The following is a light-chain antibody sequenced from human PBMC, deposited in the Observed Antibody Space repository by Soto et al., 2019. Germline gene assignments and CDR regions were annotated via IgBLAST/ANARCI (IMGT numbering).Light chain of an antibody. CDR1: QSVDNTH. CDR3: HQYGTSPQT. Sequence: EIVLTQSPGTLSLSPGESATLSCRASQSVDNTHLAWYQQRPGQAPRLLIYDTSKRDIGIPDRFSGSGSGADFTLAISGLEPADFAVYFCHQYGTSPQTFGQGTKVEIK. CDR2: DTS. J-gene: IGKJ1*01. V-gene: IGKV3-20*01.